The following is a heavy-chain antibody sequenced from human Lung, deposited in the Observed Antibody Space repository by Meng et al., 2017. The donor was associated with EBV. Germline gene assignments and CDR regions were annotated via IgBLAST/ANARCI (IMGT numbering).Heavy chain of an antibody. V-gene: IGHV3-21*01. J-gene: IGHJ1*01. D-gene: IGHD1-26*01. CDR3: ARMYSGSYYGYFQH. CDR2: ISSSSYI. Sequence: EVXLVEFGGXLVKPGGPLRLPCAASGFTFSSYSMNWVRQAPGKGLEWVSSISSSSYIYYADSVKGRFTISRDNAKNSLYLQMNSLRAEDTAVYYCARMYSGSYYGYFQHWGQGTLVTVSS. CDR1: GFTFSSYS.